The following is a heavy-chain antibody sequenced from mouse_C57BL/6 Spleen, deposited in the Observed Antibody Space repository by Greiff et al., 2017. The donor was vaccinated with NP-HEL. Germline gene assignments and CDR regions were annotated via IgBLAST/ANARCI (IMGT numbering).Heavy chain of an antibody. D-gene: IGHD4-1*01. CDR3: ARSNWDSYYFDY. V-gene: IGHV1-22*01. J-gene: IGHJ2*01. CDR2: INPNNGGT. Sequence: EVQLQQSGPELVKPGASVKMSCKASGYTLTDYNMHWVKQSHGKSLEWIGYINPNNGGTSYNQKFKGKATLTVNKSSSTAYMELRSLTSEDSAVYYCARSNWDSYYFDYWGQGTTLTVSS. CDR1: GYTLTDYN.